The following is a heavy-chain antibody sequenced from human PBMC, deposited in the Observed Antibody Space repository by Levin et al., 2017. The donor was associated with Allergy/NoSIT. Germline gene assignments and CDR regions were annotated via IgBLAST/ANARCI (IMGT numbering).Heavy chain of an antibody. J-gene: IGHJ4*02. CDR3: ARVVYSSSWYFDY. CDR1: GFTFSSYL. V-gene: IGHV3-7*01. CDR2: IKQDGSEK. Sequence: GESLKISCAASGFTFSSYLMSWVRQAPGKGLEWVANIKQDGSEKYYVDSVKGRFTISRDNAVNSLYLQMNSLRAEDTAVYYCARVVYSSSWYFDYWGQGTLVTVSS. D-gene: IGHD6-13*01.